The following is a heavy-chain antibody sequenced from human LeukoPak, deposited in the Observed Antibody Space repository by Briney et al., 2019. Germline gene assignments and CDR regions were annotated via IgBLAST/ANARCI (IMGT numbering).Heavy chain of an antibody. J-gene: IGHJ6*02. D-gene: IGHD2-2*02. Sequence: LPGGSLRLSCAASGFTFSSYAMHWVRQAPGKGLEWVAVISYDGSNKYYADSVKGRFTISRDNSKNTLYLQMNSLRAEDTAVYYCARQEPVHSYCSSTSCYTSYYYGMDVWGQGTTVTVSS. CDR3: ARQEPVHSYCSSTSCYTSYYYGMDV. CDR2: ISYDGSNK. CDR1: GFTFSSYA. V-gene: IGHV3-30-3*01.